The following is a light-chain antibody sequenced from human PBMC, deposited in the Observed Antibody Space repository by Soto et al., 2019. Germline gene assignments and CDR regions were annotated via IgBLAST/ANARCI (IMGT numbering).Light chain of an antibody. Sequence: ELVLPQSPSPLSLCAGESATLSCRASQSVSSRKLAWYQQRPGHAPRLVIYGASTRATGIPASFNGGGSGTEFTLTISSLQSEDFAVYYCQQYNSWPPITCGQGTRLEIK. J-gene: IGKJ5*01. CDR1: QSVSSRK. CDR2: GAS. CDR3: QQYNSWPPIT. V-gene: IGKV3-15*01.